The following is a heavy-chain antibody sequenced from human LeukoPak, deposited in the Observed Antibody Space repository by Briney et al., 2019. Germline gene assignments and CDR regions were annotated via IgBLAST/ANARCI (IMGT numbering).Heavy chain of an antibody. V-gene: IGHV4-39*01. D-gene: IGHD3-3*01. CDR3: ARTLEWGGNDY. CDR2: ICYSGST. CDR1: GGSISSSSYY. Sequence: SETLSLTCTVSGGSISSSSYYWGWIRQPPGKGLEWIGSICYSGSTYYNPSLKSRVTISVDTSKNQFSLKLSSVTAADTAVYYCARTLEWGGNDYWGQGTLVTVSS. J-gene: IGHJ4*02.